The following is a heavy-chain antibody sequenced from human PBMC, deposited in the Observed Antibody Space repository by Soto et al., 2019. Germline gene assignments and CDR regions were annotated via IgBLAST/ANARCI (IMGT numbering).Heavy chain of an antibody. V-gene: IGHV3-30-3*01. CDR3: ARDGSGEFDY. D-gene: IGHD2-15*01. Sequence: QVQLVESGGGVVQPGRSLRLSCAASGFTFSSYAMHWVRQAPGKGLEWVAVISYDGSNQYYADSVKVRFTISRDNSKNTLYLQMNSLRAEDTAVYYCARDGSGEFDYWGQGTLVTVSS. J-gene: IGHJ4*02. CDR2: ISYDGSNQ. CDR1: GFTFSSYA.